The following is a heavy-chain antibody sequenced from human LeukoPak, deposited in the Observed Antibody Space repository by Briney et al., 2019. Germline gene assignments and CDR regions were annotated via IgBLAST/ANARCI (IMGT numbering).Heavy chain of an antibody. V-gene: IGHV3-30-3*01. Sequence: PGGSLRLSCAASGFTFSNYAMHWVRQAPGKGLEWVAVISYDGSNKYYADSVKGRFTISRDNAKNSLYLQMNSLRAEDTAVYYCARDGGLFDYWGQGTLVTVSS. J-gene: IGHJ4*02. D-gene: IGHD2-15*01. CDR3: ARDGGLFDY. CDR2: ISYDGSNK. CDR1: GFTFSNYA.